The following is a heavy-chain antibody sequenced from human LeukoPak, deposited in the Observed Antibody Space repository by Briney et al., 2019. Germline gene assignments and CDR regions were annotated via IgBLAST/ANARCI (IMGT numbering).Heavy chain of an antibody. CDR1: GFTFSSYS. CDR2: ISSSSSTI. J-gene: IGHJ6*02. V-gene: IGHV3-48*01. D-gene: IGHD1-26*01. Sequence: PGGSLRLSCAAPGFTFSSYSMNWVRQAPGKGLEWVSYISSSSSTIYYADSVKGRFTISRDNAKNSLYLQMNSLRAEDTAVYYCARASGSYPYYYGMDVWGQGTTVTVSS. CDR3: ARASGSYPYYYGMDV.